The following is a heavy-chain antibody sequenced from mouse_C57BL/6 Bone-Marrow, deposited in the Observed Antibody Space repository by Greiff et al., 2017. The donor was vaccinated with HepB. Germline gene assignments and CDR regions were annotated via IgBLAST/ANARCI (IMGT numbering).Heavy chain of an antibody. D-gene: IGHD1-1*01. J-gene: IGHJ4*01. CDR3: AKITTVVDGDY. CDR1: GFTFSSYG. Sequence: EVQLVESGGDLVKPGGSLKLSCAASGFTFSSYGMSWVRQTPDKRLEWVATISSGGSYTYYPDSVKGRFTISRDNAKNTLYLQMSSLRSEDTAMYYCAKITTVVDGDYWGQGTSVTVSS. V-gene: IGHV5-6*01. CDR2: ISSGGSYT.